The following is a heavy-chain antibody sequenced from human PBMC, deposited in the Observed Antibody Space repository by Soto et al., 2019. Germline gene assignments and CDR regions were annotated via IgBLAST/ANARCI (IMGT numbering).Heavy chain of an antibody. V-gene: IGHV5-51*01. Sequence: PGESLKISCKGSGYSFTSYWIGWVRQMPRKGLEWMGVIYPGDSDTKYSPSFQGQVTISVDRSISTAYLLWTSLKASDTAMYYCARSGTYSAYDIWGQGTMVTVSS. CDR1: GYSFTSYW. CDR2: IYPGDSDT. CDR3: ARSGTYSAYDI. D-gene: IGHD1-26*01. J-gene: IGHJ3*02.